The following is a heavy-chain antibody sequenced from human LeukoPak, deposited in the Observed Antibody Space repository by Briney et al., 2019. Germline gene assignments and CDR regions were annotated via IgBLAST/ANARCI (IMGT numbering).Heavy chain of an antibody. CDR1: GGSVSSGSYY. CDR2: IYYSGST. CDR3: ARALLDFDY. V-gene: IGHV4-61*01. Sequence: SETLTLTCTVCGGSVSSGSYYWSWIRQPPGKGLEWIGYIYYSGSTNYNPSLKSRVTISVDTSKNQFSLKLSSVTAADTAVYYCARALLDFDYWGQGTLVTVSS. J-gene: IGHJ4*02.